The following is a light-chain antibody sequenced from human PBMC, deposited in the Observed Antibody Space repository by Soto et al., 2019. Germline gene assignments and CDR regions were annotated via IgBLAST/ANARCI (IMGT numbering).Light chain of an antibody. CDR3: SSYTSSSTLEV. Sequence: QSALTQPASVSGSPGQSITISCTGTSSDVGGYNYVSWYQQHIGKAPKLLLYDVSNRPSWVSNRFASSKSGNTASLTISGLQAEDEANYYSSSYTSSSTLEVFGTGTKLTVL. J-gene: IGLJ1*01. CDR1: SSDVGGYNY. CDR2: DVS. V-gene: IGLV2-14*01.